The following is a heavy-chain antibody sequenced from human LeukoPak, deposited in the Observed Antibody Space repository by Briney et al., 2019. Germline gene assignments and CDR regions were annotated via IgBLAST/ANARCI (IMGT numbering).Heavy chain of an antibody. Sequence: GGSLRLSCAASGFTFSSYAMSWVRQAPGKGLEWVSAISGSGGSTYYADSVKGRFTISRDNSKNTLYLQMNSLRAEDTAVYYCAKWYGSGSYYSPSFDYWGQGTLVTVSS. V-gene: IGHV3-23*01. CDR2: ISGSGGST. CDR1: GFTFSSYA. D-gene: IGHD3-10*01. J-gene: IGHJ4*02. CDR3: AKWYGSGSYYSPSFDY.